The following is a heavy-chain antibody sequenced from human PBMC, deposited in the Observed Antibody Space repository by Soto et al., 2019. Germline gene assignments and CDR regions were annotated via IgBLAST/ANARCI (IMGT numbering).Heavy chain of an antibody. J-gene: IGHJ4*02. CDR2: ISSSSSYI. Sequence: LRLSCAASGFTFSSYSMNWVRQAPGKGLEWVSSISSSSSYIYYADSVKGRFTISRDNAKNSLYLQMNSLRAEDTAVYYCARAGDSIAAAGTGFDYWGQGTLVTVSS. CDR1: GFTFSSYS. V-gene: IGHV3-21*01. CDR3: ARAGDSIAAAGTGFDY. D-gene: IGHD6-13*01.